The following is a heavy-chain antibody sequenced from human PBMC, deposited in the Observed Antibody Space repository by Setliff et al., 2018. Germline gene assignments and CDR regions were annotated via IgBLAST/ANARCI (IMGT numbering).Heavy chain of an antibody. J-gene: IGHJ6*03. CDR2: IYTSWST. D-gene: IGHD3-3*01. CDR1: DDSISSRRNY. Sequence: SETLSLTCTVSDDSISSRRNYWGWFRQPAGKELEWIGQIYTSWSTNYNPSLXXXXTXXXXXXXXXXXXXXTSVTAEDTAVYYCARMSGFQYIDVWDKGTTVTV. CDR3: ARMSGFQYIDV. V-gene: IGHV4-61*09.